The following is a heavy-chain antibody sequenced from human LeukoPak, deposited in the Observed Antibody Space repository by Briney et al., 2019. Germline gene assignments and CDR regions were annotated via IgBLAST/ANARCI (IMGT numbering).Heavy chain of an antibody. D-gene: IGHD6-13*01. V-gene: IGHV4-39*01. Sequence: PSETLSLTCTVSGGSISSSRYYWGCIRQPPGKDLKWIGNIYYSGSTYYNPSLKSRVTISIDTSKNQFSLKLSSVTAADTAKYYCARNSSSWYGAYYWGQGTLVTVSS. CDR2: IYYSGST. CDR1: GGSISSSRYY. CDR3: ARNSSSWYGAYY. J-gene: IGHJ4*02.